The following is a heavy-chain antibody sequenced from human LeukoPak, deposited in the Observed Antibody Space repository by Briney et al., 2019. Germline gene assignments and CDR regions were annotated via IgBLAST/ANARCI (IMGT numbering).Heavy chain of an antibody. CDR3: ARDASRRAAAGGWFDP. CDR1: GYSISSGYY. Sequence: SETRSLTCTVSGYSISSGYYWGWISQPPGNALEWIGSIYHSGSTYYNPSLKSRVTISVDSSKNQFSLKLSSVTAADTAVYYCARDASRRAAAGGWFDPWGQGTLVTVSS. V-gene: IGHV4-38-2*02. D-gene: IGHD6-13*01. J-gene: IGHJ5*02. CDR2: IYHSGST.